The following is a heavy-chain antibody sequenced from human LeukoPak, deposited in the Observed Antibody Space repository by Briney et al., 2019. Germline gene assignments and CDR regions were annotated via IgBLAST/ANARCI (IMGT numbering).Heavy chain of an antibody. CDR3: ARGVYSSSKPNFDY. V-gene: IGHV4-34*01. J-gene: IGHJ4*02. Sequence: SETLSLTCAVYGGSFSGYYWSWIRQPPGKGLEWIGEINHSGSTNYNPSLKSRVTISVDTSKNQFSLKLSSVTAAETAVYYCARGVYSSSKPNFDYWGQGTLVTVSS. D-gene: IGHD6-6*01. CDR2: INHSGST. CDR1: GGSFSGYY.